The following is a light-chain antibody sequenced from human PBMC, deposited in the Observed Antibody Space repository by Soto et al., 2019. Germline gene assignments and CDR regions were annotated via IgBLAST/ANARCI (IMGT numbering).Light chain of an antibody. J-gene: IGKJ1*01. Sequence: DIQMTQSPSTLSASVGDRVTITCRASQSISRWLDWYQKKPGKAPNLLIYKASSLESGVPSRLRGSGYGTELTITISSMQTDDFVTYYCQQYNTYTWTFGHGTKVDIK. CDR1: QSISRW. CDR3: QQYNTYTWT. V-gene: IGKV1-5*03. CDR2: KAS.